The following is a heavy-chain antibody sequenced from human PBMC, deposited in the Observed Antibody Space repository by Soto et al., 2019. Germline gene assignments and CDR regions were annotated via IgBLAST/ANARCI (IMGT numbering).Heavy chain of an antibody. Sequence: PSEALSLTCTVSGGSISGYYWSWIRQPPGKGLEWIGYIYYTGSTNYNPSLKSRVTISVDTSKNQFSLNLSSVTAADTAVYYCGSGAVTRNDYWGQATLVTVS. CDR3: GSGAVTRNDY. CDR1: GGSISGYY. CDR2: IYYTGST. D-gene: IGHD4-17*01. J-gene: IGHJ4*02. V-gene: IGHV4-59*08.